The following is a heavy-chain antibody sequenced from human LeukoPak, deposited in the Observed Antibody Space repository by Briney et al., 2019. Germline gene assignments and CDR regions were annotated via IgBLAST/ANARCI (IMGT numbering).Heavy chain of an antibody. CDR2: ITGSGADT. Sequence: GGSLRLSCSASGFNFRSYAMTWVRQAPGKGLEWVSAITGSGADTYYADSVRGRFTISRDNSKNILYLQVNNLRGDDTAVYYCANIAAAGTRCSFEYWGQGTLVTVSS. CDR3: ANIAAAGTRCSFEY. J-gene: IGHJ4*02. D-gene: IGHD6-13*01. V-gene: IGHV3-23*01. CDR1: GFNFRSYA.